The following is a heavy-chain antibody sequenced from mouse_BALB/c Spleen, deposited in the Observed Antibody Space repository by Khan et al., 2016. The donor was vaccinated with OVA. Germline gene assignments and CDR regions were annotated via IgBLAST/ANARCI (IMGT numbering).Heavy chain of an antibody. V-gene: IGHV5-6-3*01. D-gene: IGHD1-1*01. CDR3: ARVFYYYGSYFDF. J-gene: IGHJ2*01. Sequence: EVELVESGGGLVQPGGSLKLSCAASGFTFSSYGMSWIRQTPDKRLELVATINSAGDYAYSPDSVEGRFTISRDNAKNTLYLQMSGMNAEDTALYYCARVFYYYGSYFDFWGQGTTLTVSP. CDR1: GFTFSSYG. CDR2: INSAGDYA.